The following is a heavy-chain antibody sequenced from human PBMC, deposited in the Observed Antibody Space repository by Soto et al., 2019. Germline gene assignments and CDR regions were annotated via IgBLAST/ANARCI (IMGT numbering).Heavy chain of an antibody. J-gene: IGHJ6*02. D-gene: IGHD2-21*01. V-gene: IGHV3-30*18. CDR1: GFTFSSYG. CDR2: ISYDGSNK. Sequence: QVQLVESGGGVVQPGRSLRLSCAASGFTFSSYGMQWVRQAPGKGLEWVAVISYDGSNKYYADSVKGRFTISRDNSKNTLYLQMNSLRAEDTAVYYCAKEYCGGDCYYGMDVWGQGTTVTVSS. CDR3: AKEYCGGDCYYGMDV.